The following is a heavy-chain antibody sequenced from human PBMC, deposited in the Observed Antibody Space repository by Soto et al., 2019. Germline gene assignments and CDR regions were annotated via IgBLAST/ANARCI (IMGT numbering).Heavy chain of an antibody. CDR1: GFTFTNYA. V-gene: IGHV3-23*01. CDR3: AKDSVTWYEGPYNLFDP. CDR2: ISDSGGST. J-gene: IGHJ5*02. Sequence: EVQLLESGGGLVQPGGSLRLSCAASGFTFTNYAMSWVRKAPGKGLVWVSAISDSGGSTYYADSVKGRFTISRDNSKNTLYLQMNRLGAEDTAVYYCAKDSVTWYEGPYNLFDPWGQGTLVTVSS. D-gene: IGHD6-13*01.